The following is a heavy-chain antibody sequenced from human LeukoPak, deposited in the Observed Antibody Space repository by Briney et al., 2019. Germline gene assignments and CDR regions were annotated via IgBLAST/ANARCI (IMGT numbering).Heavy chain of an antibody. D-gene: IGHD5-12*01. CDR2: IHFSGST. V-gene: IGHV4-31*03. Sequence: SETLSLTCTVSGASLSSGGHYWDWVRQHPVKGLEWIGYIHFSGSTYYNPSLQSRVTISVDTSKSQFTLNLSSVTAADTAVYYCARDGEGGFSYLFDNWGQGTLVTVSS. CDR3: ARDGEGGFSYLFDN. J-gene: IGHJ4*02. CDR1: GASLSSGGHY.